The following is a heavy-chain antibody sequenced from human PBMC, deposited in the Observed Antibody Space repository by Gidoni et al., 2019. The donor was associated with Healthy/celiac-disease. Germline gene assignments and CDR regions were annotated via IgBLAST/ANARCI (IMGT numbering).Heavy chain of an antibody. D-gene: IGHD6-13*01. CDR2: ISYDGSNK. CDR3: AKTYSSSWSLNYYYGMDV. V-gene: IGHV3-30*18. J-gene: IGHJ6*02. CDR1: GFTFSSHG. Sequence: QVQLVESGGGVVQPGRSLRLSCAASGFTFSSHGMHWVRQAPGKGLEWVAVISYDGSNKYYADSVKGRFTISRDNSKNTLYLQMNSLRAEDTAVYYCAKTYSSSWSLNYYYGMDVWGQGTTVTVSS.